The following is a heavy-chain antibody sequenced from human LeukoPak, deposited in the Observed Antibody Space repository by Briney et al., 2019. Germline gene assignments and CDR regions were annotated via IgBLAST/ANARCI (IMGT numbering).Heavy chain of an antibody. CDR3: ARGGYGSGWYLYYCYYGMDV. V-gene: IGHV1-18*01. CDR2: ISAYNGNT. J-gene: IGHJ6*02. Sequence: ASVKVSCKASGYTFTSYGISWVRQAPGQGLEWMGWISAYNGNTNYAQKLQGRVTMTTDTSTSTAYMELRSLRSDDTAVYYCARGGYGSGWYLYYCYYGMDVWGQGTTVTVSS. D-gene: IGHD6-19*01. CDR1: GYTFTSYG.